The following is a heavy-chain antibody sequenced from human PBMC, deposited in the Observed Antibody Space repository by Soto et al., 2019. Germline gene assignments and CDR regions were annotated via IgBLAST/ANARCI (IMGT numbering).Heavy chain of an antibody. CDR2: INTDGSSS. CDR1: GFNFSTYW. V-gene: IGHV3-74*03. D-gene: IGHD6-13*01. J-gene: IGHJ4*02. CDR3: VRDPPHTIEAGTNCYRFDL. Sequence: GGSLRLSCAASGFNFSTYWMHWVRQAPGEGLVWVSRINTDGSSSMYVDSVKGRFTISRDNAKNTLYLQMNNLRAEDTAVYYCVRDPPHTIEAGTNCYRFDLWGQGTLVTVYS.